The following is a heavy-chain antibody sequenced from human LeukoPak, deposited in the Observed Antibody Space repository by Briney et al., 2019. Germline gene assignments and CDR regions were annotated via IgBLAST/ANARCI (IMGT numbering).Heavy chain of an antibody. D-gene: IGHD3-22*01. J-gene: IGHJ4*02. V-gene: IGHV3-23*01. CDR3: AKGILKTYYYDSAGYSLGEAFDY. CDR1: GSTFGDFA. Sequence: GGSLRLFCKYSGSTFGDFALSWVRQAPGKGLEWVSAISGSGGSIYYADSVKGRFTISRDNSKNTLYLQMNSLRAEDTAVYYCAKGILKTYYYDSAGYSLGEAFDYGGQGTLVTVS. CDR2: ISGSGGSI.